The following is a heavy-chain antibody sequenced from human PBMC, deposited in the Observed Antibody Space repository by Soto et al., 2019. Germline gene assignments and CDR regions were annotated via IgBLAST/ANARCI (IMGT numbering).Heavy chain of an antibody. CDR2: IKQDGSEK. D-gene: IGHD2-2*01. J-gene: IGHJ3*02. CDR1: GFTFSSFW. Sequence: EGQLVESGGGLVQPGGSLRLSCVASGFTFSSFWMSWVRQAPGKGLEWVANIKQDGSEKWYVDSVKGRFTISKDNAKNALYLQMNSLRADDTAVYYCVGDSVSCYGCAFDSWVQGTMVTVSS. V-gene: IGHV3-7*01. CDR3: VGDSVSCYGCAFDS.